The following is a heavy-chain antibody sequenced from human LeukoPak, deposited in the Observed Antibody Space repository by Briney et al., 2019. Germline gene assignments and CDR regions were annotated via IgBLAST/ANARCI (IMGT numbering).Heavy chain of an antibody. D-gene: IGHD3-16*01. J-gene: IGHJ3*02. CDR2: IYYRGST. CDR3: ARVLSYVADDDHAFDI. Sequence: SETLSLTCTVSGDSISIYYWSWIRQSPGKGLEWIGNIYYRGSTSYNPSLKSRVTISVDTSENQSSLKLSSVTAADTAIYYCARVLSYVADDDHAFDIWGQGTMVIVSS. CDR1: GDSISIYY. V-gene: IGHV4-59*01.